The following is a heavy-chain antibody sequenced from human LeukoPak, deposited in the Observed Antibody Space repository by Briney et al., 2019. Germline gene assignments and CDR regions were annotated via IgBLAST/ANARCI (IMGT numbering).Heavy chain of an antibody. CDR3: EKNLYDILTGYSY. D-gene: IGHD3-9*01. CDR2: ISGSGGST. Sequence: GGSLRLSSAASGFTVSSYAMSWVPQAPGKGREGGSDISGSGGSTYYADSVRGPFTMSRDNCKNTLYLSMNRLRDEDTSVYSCEKNLYDILTGYSYWGQGTLVTVSS. J-gene: IGHJ4*02. CDR1: GFTVSSYA. V-gene: IGHV3-23*01.